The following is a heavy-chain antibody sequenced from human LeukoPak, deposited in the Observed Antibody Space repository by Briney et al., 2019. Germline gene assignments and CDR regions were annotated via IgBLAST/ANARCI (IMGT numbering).Heavy chain of an antibody. J-gene: IGHJ4*02. Sequence: GGSLRLSCAASGFTFSSYGMSWVRQAPGKGLEWVSYISSSGSTIYYADSVKGRFTISRDNAKNSLYLQMNSLRAEDTAVYYCARGIMITFGGVIGPFDYWGQGTLVTVSS. V-gene: IGHV3-48*04. CDR3: ARGIMITFGGVIGPFDY. CDR2: ISSSGSTI. D-gene: IGHD3-16*02. CDR1: GFTFSSYG.